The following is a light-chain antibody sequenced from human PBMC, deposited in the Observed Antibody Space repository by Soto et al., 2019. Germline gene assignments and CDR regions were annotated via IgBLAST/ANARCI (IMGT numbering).Light chain of an antibody. V-gene: IGKV3-15*01. CDR3: HQYNNWPPYT. CDR1: QSVSTN. Sequence: MTQSPATLSVFPGERATLSCRASQSVSTNLAWYQQKPGQAPRLLIYGASARATGIPARFSGSGSGTEFTLTISSLQSEDFAVYYCHQYNNWPPYTFGQGTKLEIK. CDR2: GAS. J-gene: IGKJ2*01.